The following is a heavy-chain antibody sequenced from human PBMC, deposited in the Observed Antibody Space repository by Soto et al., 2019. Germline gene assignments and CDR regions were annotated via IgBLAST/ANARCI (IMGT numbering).Heavy chain of an antibody. D-gene: IGHD2-15*01. J-gene: IGHJ6*02. CDR3: ARDTTSITVVRYYYGMDV. Sequence: SVKVSCKASGSSFSSNAISWVRQAPGQGLEWMGGIIPIFGTANYAQKFQGRATITEDESPSTAYMELSSLRSEDTAVYYCARDTTSITVVRYYYGMDVWGQGTTVTAP. CDR1: GSSFSSNA. V-gene: IGHV1-69*13. CDR2: IIPIFGTA.